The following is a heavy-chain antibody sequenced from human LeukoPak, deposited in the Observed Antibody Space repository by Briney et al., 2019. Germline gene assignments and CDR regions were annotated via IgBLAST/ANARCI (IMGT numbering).Heavy chain of an antibody. CDR2: IIPIFGTA. CDR1: GYTFTGYY. J-gene: IGHJ4*02. D-gene: IGHD6-19*01. Sequence: ASVKVSCKASGYTFTGYYMHWVRQAPGQGLEWMGGIIPIFGTANYAQKFQGRVTITADESTSTAYMELSSLRSEDTAVYYCARAQAIAVAGGGHFDYWGQGTLVTVSS. V-gene: IGHV1-69*13. CDR3: ARAQAIAVAGGGHFDY.